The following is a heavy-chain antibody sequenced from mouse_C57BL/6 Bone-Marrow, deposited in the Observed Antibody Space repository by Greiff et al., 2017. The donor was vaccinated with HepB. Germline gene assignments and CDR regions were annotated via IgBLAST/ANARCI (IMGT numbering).Heavy chain of an antibody. Sequence: QVQLQQSGAELVKPGASLKLSCTASGYTLTEYTIHWVKQMSGQGLEWIGWFYPGSGSIKYNEKFKDKATLTSDKYSSTVNMERSRLTSENSAVYFCAKHDPYDDGDLFFDDWGQVTTLSVSS. J-gene: IGHJ2*01. V-gene: IGHV1-62-2*01. CDR3: AKHDPYDDGDLFFDD. D-gene: IGHD2-4*01. CDR1: GYTLTEYT. CDR2: FYPGSGSI.